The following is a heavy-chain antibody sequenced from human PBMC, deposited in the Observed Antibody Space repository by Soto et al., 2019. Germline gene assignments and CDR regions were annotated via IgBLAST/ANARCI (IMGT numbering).Heavy chain of an antibody. CDR3: ARQSGSFPSGMDV. CDR1: GYSFTTDW. CDR2: IYPGDSDT. V-gene: IGHV5-51*01. J-gene: IGHJ6*02. Sequence: GESLKISCKGSGYSFTTDWIGWVGQMPGKGLEWMGIIYPGDSDTRYSPSFQGQVTFSADKSISTAYLQWSSLKASDTAMYYCARQSGSFPSGMDVWGQGTTVTVSS. D-gene: IGHD1-26*01.